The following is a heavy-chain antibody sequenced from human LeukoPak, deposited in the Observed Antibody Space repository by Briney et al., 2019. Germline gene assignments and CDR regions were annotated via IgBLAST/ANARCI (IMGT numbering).Heavy chain of an antibody. CDR3: ARGMGVVPAAMRNTHPTHYYYYYMDV. CDR1: GGSISSYY. D-gene: IGHD2-2*01. CDR2: IYYSGST. V-gene: IGHV4-59*01. J-gene: IGHJ6*03. Sequence: SETLSLTCTVSGGSISSYYWSWIRQLPGKGLEWIGYIYYSGSTNYNPSLKSRVTISVDTSKNQFSLKLSSVTAADTAVYYCARGMGVVPAAMRNTHPTHYYYYYMDVWGKGTTVTVSS.